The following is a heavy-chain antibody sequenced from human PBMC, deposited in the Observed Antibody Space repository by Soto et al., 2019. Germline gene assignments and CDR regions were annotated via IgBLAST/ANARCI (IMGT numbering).Heavy chain of an antibody. D-gene: IGHD2-21*02. Sequence: ASVKVSCKASGYTFTSYGISWARQAPGQGLEWMGWISAYNGNTNYAQKLQGRVTMTTDTSTSTAYMELRSLRSDDTAVYYCARDTRSAYCGGDCLEYFQHWGQGTLVTVPS. CDR2: ISAYNGNT. CDR1: GYTFTSYG. CDR3: ARDTRSAYCGGDCLEYFQH. J-gene: IGHJ1*01. V-gene: IGHV1-18*01.